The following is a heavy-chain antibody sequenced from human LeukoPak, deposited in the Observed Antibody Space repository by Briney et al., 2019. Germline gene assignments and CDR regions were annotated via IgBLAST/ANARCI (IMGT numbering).Heavy chain of an antibody. CDR2: IYYSGST. J-gene: IGHJ4*02. V-gene: IGHV4-59*08. CDR1: GGSITSYY. D-gene: IGHD4-17*01. CDR3: ASLTTVTQGYFDS. Sequence: PSETLCLTCTVSGGSITSYYWSWIRQPPGKGLEWIGYIYYSGSTNYNPSLKSRLTISVDASKNQFSLKLSSVTATDTAVYYCASLTTVTQGYFDSWGQGTVVTASS.